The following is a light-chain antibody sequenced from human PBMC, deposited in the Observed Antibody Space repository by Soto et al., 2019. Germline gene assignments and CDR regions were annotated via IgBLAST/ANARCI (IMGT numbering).Light chain of an antibody. CDR1: SSDVGGYNH. J-gene: IGLJ3*02. Sequence: QSALTQPASVSGSPGQSITISCTGTSSDVGGYNHVSWYQHHPGKAPKVIIFEVNNRPSGISNRFSGSKSGNTASLTISGLQAEDEADYYCASYTTTSTLGVFGGGTKLTV. V-gene: IGLV2-14*01. CDR2: EVN. CDR3: ASYTTTSTLGV.